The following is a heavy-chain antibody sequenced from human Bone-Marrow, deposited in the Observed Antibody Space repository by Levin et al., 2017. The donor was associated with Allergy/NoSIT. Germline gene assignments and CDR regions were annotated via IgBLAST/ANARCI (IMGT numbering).Heavy chain of an antibody. CDR1: GFTFSSYS. Sequence: PGGSLRLSCAASGFTFSSYSMNWVRQAPGKGLEWVSSISSSSSYIYYADSVKGRFTISRDNAKNSLYLQMNSLRAEDTAVYYCARDTGAYYDSSGYFGENFDYWGQGTLVTVSS. CDR2: ISSSSSYI. J-gene: IGHJ4*02. CDR3: ARDTGAYYDSSGYFGENFDY. D-gene: IGHD3-22*01. V-gene: IGHV3-21*01.